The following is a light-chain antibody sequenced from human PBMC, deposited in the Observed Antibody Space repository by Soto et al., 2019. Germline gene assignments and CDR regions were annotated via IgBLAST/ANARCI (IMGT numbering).Light chain of an antibody. CDR1: SSDVGSYNL. CDR3: CSYAGSNTFVV. J-gene: IGLJ2*01. CDR2: EVS. V-gene: IGLV2-23*02. Sequence: QSALTQPASVSGSPGQSITISCTGTSSDVGSYNLVSWYQQHPGKAPKFMIYEVSKRPSGVSNRFSGSESGNTASLTISGLQAEDEADYYCCSYAGSNTFVVFGGGTKVTVL.